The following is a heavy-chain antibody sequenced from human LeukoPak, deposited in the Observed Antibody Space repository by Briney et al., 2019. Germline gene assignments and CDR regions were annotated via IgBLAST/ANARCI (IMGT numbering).Heavy chain of an antibody. Sequence: PGGSLRLSCAASGFKFSDHYIDWVRQAPGKGLEWVGRSRNKASSYTTEYAASVEGRFTISRDVSESSLYLQMNSPRTEDTAVYYCARGGIRRFGELLFYWGQGTLVTVSS. V-gene: IGHV3-72*01. CDR1: GFKFSDHY. J-gene: IGHJ4*02. CDR2: SRNKASSYTT. CDR3: ARGGIRRFGELLFY. D-gene: IGHD3-10*01.